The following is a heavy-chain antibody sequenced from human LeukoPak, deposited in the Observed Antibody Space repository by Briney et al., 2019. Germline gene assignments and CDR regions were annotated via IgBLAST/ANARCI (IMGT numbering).Heavy chain of an antibody. D-gene: IGHD3-9*01. CDR3: AKDMWVRYSPLE. Sequence: GGSLRLSCAASGFTFSSYAMSGVRQAPGKGVEWVSAISGSGGSTYYADSVKGRFTISRDNSKNTLYLQMNSLRAEDTAVYYCAKDMWVRYSPLEWGQGTLVTVSS. V-gene: IGHV3-23*01. J-gene: IGHJ4*02. CDR2: ISGSGGST. CDR1: GFTFSSYA.